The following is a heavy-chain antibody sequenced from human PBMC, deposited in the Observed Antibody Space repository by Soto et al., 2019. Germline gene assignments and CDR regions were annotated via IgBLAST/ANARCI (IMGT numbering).Heavy chain of an antibody. V-gene: IGHV3-30*18. CDR3: AKDKRRGYSYGGLGFDY. CDR1: GFTFSSYG. CDR2: ISYDGSNK. J-gene: IGHJ4*02. Sequence: LRLSCAASGFTFSSYGMHWVRQAPGKVLEWVAVISYDGSNKYYADSVKGRFTISRDNSKNTLYLQMNSLRAGDTAVYYCAKDKRRGYSYGGLGFDYWGQGTLVTVSS. D-gene: IGHD5-18*01.